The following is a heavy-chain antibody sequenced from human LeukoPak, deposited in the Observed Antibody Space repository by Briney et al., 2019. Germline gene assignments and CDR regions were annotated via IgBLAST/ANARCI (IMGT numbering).Heavy chain of an antibody. J-gene: IGHJ4*02. V-gene: IGHV3-53*01. CDR1: GFTVSSNY. CDR2: IYSGDST. D-gene: IGHD3-16*02. Sequence: GGSLRLSCAASGFTVSSNYMTWVRQAPGKGLEWASVIYSGDSTYYADSVKGRFTISRDNSKNTLYLQMNSLRAEDTAVYYCARDRYYFDYWGQGTLVTVSS. CDR3: ARDRYYFDY.